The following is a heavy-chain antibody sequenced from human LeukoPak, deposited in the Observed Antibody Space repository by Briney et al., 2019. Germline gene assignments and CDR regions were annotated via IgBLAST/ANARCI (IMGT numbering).Heavy chain of an antibody. Sequence: SETLSLTCTVSGYSISSGYYWGWIRQPPGKGLEWIGSIYHSGSTYYNPSLKSRVTISVDTSKNQFSLKLSSVTAADTAVYYCASGALWVWGQGTLVTVSS. CDR3: ASGALWV. J-gene: IGHJ4*02. D-gene: IGHD1-26*01. CDR2: IYHSGST. CDR1: GYSISSGYY. V-gene: IGHV4-38-2*02.